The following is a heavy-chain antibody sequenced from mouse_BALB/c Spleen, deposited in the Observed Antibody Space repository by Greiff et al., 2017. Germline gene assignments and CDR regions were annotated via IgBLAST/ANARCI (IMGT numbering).Heavy chain of an antibody. CDR1: GFSLTSYG. Sequence: QVQLQQSGPGLVAPSQSLSITCTVSGFSLTSYGVHWVRQPPGKGLEWLGVIWAGGSTNYNSALMSRLSISKDNSKSQVFLKMNSLQTDDTAMYYCARELLRPYYAMDYWGQGTSVTVSS. J-gene: IGHJ4*01. D-gene: IGHD1-2*01. V-gene: IGHV2-9*02. CDR3: ARELLRPYYAMDY. CDR2: IWAGGST.